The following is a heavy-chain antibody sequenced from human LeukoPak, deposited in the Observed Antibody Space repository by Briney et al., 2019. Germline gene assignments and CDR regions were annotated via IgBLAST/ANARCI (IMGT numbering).Heavy chain of an antibody. CDR3: AREIGGNDAFDI. CDR2: MNPNSGNT. Sequence: ASVKVSCKASGYTFTSYDINWVRQATGQGLEWMGWMNPNSGNTGYAQKFQGRVTMTRDMSTSTVYMELSSLRSEDTAVYYCAREIGGNDAFDIWGQGTMVTVSS. J-gene: IGHJ3*02. V-gene: IGHV1-8*02. CDR1: GYTFTSYD. D-gene: IGHD3-16*01.